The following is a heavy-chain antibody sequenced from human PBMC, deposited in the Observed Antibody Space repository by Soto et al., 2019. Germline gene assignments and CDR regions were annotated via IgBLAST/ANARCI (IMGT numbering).Heavy chain of an antibody. D-gene: IGHD2-2*01. CDR3: ARGLPSPYCSSTSCSNFGAGDAFDI. V-gene: IGHV1-2*04. CDR1: GYTFTGYY. Sequence: GASVKVCCKASGYTFTGYYMHWVRQAPGQGLEWMGWINPNSGGTNYAQKFQGWVTMTRDTSISTAYMELSRLRSDDTAVYYCARGLPSPYCSSTSCSNFGAGDAFDIWGQGTMVTVSS. CDR2: INPNSGGT. J-gene: IGHJ3*02.